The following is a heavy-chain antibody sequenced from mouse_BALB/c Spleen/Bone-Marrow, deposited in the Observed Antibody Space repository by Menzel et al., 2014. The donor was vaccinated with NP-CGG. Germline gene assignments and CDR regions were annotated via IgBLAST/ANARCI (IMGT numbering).Heavy chain of an antibody. CDR2: ISSGSSTI. D-gene: IGHD4-1*01. Sequence: EVMLVESGGGLVQPGGSRKLSCAASGFTFSSFGMHWVRQAPEKGLEWVAYISSGSSTIFYADTMKGRFTVSRDNPKNTLFLQMTNLRSEDTSMYFCTRGGNWDDFDSWGQGTTLTVSS. CDR1: GFTFSSFG. CDR3: TRGGNWDDFDS. V-gene: IGHV5-17*02. J-gene: IGHJ2*01.